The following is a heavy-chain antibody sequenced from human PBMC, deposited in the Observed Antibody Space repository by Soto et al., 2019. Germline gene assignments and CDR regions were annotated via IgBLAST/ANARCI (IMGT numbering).Heavy chain of an antibody. CDR3: ARGRASGSYYLLDY. Sequence: QVQLVQSGAEVKKPGASVKVSCKASGNTFTSYDINWVRQATGHGLEWMGWINPYSGNIGYARKFQGRVTMTRDTALRTAYMEVSRLRSDDTAVYYCARGRASGSYYLLDYWGQGTLVTVSS. CDR2: INPYSGNI. D-gene: IGHD3-10*01. CDR1: GNTFTSYD. V-gene: IGHV1-8*01. J-gene: IGHJ4*02.